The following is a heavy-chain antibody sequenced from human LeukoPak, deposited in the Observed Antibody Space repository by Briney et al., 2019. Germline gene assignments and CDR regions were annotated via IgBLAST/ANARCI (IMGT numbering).Heavy chain of an antibody. Sequence: SETLSLTCAVYGGSFSGYYWSWIRQPPGKGLEWIGEINHSGSTNYNPSLKSRVTISVDTSKNQFSLKLSSVTAADTAVYYCARLRVVVAAIHYYDYYGMDVWGQGTTVTVSS. CDR2: INHSGST. CDR3: ARLRVVVAAIHYYDYYGMDV. CDR1: GGSFSGYY. V-gene: IGHV4-34*01. J-gene: IGHJ6*02. D-gene: IGHD2-15*01.